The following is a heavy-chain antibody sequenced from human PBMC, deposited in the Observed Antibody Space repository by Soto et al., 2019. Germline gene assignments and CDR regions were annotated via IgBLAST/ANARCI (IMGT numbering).Heavy chain of an antibody. CDR3: ARDQPGYSYGYGLGY. J-gene: IGHJ4*02. CDR2: ISSSSSYI. D-gene: IGHD5-18*01. V-gene: IGHV3-21*01. CDR1: GFTFSSYT. Sequence: GESLSLSCAASGFTFSSYTMNWVRQAPGKGLEWVSSISSSSSYIYYADSVKGRFTISRDNAKNSLYLQMNSLRAEDTAVYYCARDQPGYSYGYGLGYWGQGT.